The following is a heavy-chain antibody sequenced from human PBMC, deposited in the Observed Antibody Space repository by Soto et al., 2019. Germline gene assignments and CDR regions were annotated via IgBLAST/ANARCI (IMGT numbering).Heavy chain of an antibody. D-gene: IGHD3-10*01. CDR2: IGGSGSSA. J-gene: IGHJ5*02. CDR3: AKDAVAYNGEWDWFDL. Sequence: EGQLSESGGGLVQPGGSLRLSCVASGFTFKNFAMTWVRLAPGKGMEWVSAIGGSGSSANYADSVKGRFTVSRDDSKSTLYLQMSGLRVDDTALYYCAKDAVAYNGEWDWFDLWGQGTLVTVSS. V-gene: IGHV3-23*01. CDR1: GFTFKNFA.